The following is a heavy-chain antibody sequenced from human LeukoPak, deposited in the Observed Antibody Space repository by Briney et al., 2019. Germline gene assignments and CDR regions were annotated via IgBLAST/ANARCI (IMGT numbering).Heavy chain of an antibody. J-gene: IGHJ6*02. CDR3: ARIRRSITIFGVVTPRDRYGMDV. D-gene: IGHD3-3*01. CDR2: INHSGST. Sequence: SETLSLTCAVYGGSFSGYYWSWIRQPPGKGLEWIGEINHSGSTNYNPSLKSRVTISVDTSKKQFSLKLSSVTAADTAVYYCARIRRSITIFGVVTPRDRYGMDVWGQGTTVTVSS. V-gene: IGHV4-34*01. CDR1: GGSFSGYY.